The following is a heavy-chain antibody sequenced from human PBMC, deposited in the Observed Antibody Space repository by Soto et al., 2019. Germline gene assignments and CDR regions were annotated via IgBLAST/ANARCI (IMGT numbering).Heavy chain of an antibody. D-gene: IGHD2-2*01. Sequence: QVQLVQSGAEVKKPGASVKVSCKASGYTFTSYYMHWVRQAPGQGLEWMGIINPSGGSTSYAQKFQGRVTMTRDTSTSAVYMELSSLRSEDTAVYYCARQPGSTSPYYYYGMDVWGQGTTVTVSS. CDR2: INPSGGST. J-gene: IGHJ6*02. CDR1: GYTFTSYY. CDR3: ARQPGSTSPYYYYGMDV. V-gene: IGHV1-46*01.